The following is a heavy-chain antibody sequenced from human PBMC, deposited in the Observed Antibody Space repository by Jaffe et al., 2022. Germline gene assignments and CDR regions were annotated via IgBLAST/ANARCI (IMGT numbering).Heavy chain of an antibody. Sequence: QITLKESGPTLVKPTQTLTLTCTFSGFSLSTSGVGVGWIRQPPGKALEWLALIYWDDDKRYSPSLKSRLTITKDTSKNQVVLTMTNMDPVDTATYYCAHSDNYYDILTGYPNFDYWGQGTLVTVSS. V-gene: IGHV2-5*02. CDR2: IYWDDDK. CDR1: GFSLSTSGVG. CDR3: AHSDNYYDILTGYPNFDY. D-gene: IGHD3-9*01. J-gene: IGHJ4*02.